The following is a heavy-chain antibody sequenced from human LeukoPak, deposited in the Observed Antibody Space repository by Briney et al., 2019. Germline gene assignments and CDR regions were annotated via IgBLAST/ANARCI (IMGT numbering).Heavy chain of an antibody. J-gene: IGHJ4*02. Sequence: PSETLSLTCGVSGGSITNTNYWTWVRQPPGKGLEWIGEVNLQGSANYNPSLMGRVAIAVDTSENHISLQLTSVTAADTAVYYCARATPWLLPGYWGQGTLVTVSS. D-gene: IGHD3-22*01. CDR3: ARATPWLLPGY. CDR2: VNLQGSA. V-gene: IGHV4-4*02. CDR1: GGSITNTNY.